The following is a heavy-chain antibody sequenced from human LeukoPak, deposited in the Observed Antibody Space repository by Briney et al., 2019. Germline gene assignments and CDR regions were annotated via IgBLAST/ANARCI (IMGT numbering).Heavy chain of an antibody. D-gene: IGHD2-15*01. Sequence: GGSLRLSCAASGFTFSSYGMHWVRQAPGKGLEWVAVISYDGSNKYYADSMKGRFTISRDNSKNTLYLQMNSLRAEDTAVYYCAKADLGYCSGGSCYGDAFDIWGQGTMVTVSS. CDR2: ISYDGSNK. V-gene: IGHV3-30*18. CDR1: GFTFSSYG. CDR3: AKADLGYCSGGSCYGDAFDI. J-gene: IGHJ3*02.